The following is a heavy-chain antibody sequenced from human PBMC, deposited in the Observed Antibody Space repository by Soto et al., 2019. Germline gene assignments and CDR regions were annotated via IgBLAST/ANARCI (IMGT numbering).Heavy chain of an antibody. Sequence: SETLSLTCTVSGGSISSGGYYWSWIRQHPGKGLEWIGYIYYSGSTYYNPSLKSRVTISVDTSKNQFSLKLSSVTAADTAVYYCARDNALRHCTNGVCYSGRWFDPWGQGTLVTVSS. J-gene: IGHJ5*02. D-gene: IGHD2-8*01. CDR2: IYYSGST. V-gene: IGHV4-31*03. CDR3: ARDNALRHCTNGVCYSGRWFDP. CDR1: GGSISSGGYY.